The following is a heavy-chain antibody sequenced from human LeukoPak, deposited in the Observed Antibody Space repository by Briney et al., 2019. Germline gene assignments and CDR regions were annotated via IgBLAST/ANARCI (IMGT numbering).Heavy chain of an antibody. CDR1: GFTFSSTW. D-gene: IGHD3-10*01. V-gene: IGHV3-21*01. CDR2: ISSSSSYI. CDR3: ARVFHYYGSGSYGHDY. J-gene: IGHJ4*02. Sequence: GGSLRLSCAASGFTFSSTWMHWVRQPPGKGLEWVSSISSSSSYIYYADSVKGRFTISRDNAKNSLYLQINSLRAEDTAVYYCARVFHYYGSGSYGHDYWGQGTLVTVSS.